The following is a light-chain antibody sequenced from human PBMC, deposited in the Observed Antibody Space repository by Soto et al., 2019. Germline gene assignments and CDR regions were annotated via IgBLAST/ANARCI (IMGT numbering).Light chain of an antibody. CDR1: QSVSSSY. CDR2: GAS. V-gene: IGKV3D-7*01. CDR3: QQDYNLPRT. J-gene: IGKJ1*01. Sequence: EIVMTQSPATLSLSPGERATLSCRASQSVSSSYLSWYQQKPGQAPRLLIYGASTRSTGIPARFSGSGSGTDFTLTISSLQPEDFAVYYCQQDYNLPRTFGQGTQVEIK.